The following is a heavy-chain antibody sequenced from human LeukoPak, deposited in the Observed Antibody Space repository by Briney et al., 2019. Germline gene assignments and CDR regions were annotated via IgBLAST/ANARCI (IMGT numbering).Heavy chain of an antibody. CDR3: ARVNSGSYYWFDP. CDR2: ISSSSSYT. Sequence: GGSLRLSCAASGFTFSDYYMSWIRQAPGKGLEWVSYISSSSSYTNYADSVKGRFTISRDNAKNSLYLQMNSLRAEDTAVYYCARVNSGSYYWFDPWGQGTLVTVSS. J-gene: IGHJ5*02. V-gene: IGHV3-11*06. CDR1: GFTFSDYY. D-gene: IGHD1-26*01.